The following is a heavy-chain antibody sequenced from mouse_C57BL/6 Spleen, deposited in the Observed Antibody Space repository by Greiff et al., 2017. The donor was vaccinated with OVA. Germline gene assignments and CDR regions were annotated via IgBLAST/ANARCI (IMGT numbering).Heavy chain of an antibody. V-gene: IGHV1-69*01. D-gene: IGHD1-1*01. CDR3: ALLRVYYFDY. J-gene: IGHJ2*01. CDR1: GYTFTSYW. CDR2: IDPSDSYT. Sequence: QVQLQQPGAELVMPGASVKLSCKASGYTFTSYWMHWVKQRPGQGLEWIGEIDPSDSYTNYNQKFKGKSTLTVDKSSSTAYMQLSSLTSEDSAVYYCALLRVYYFDYGGQGTTLTVSS.